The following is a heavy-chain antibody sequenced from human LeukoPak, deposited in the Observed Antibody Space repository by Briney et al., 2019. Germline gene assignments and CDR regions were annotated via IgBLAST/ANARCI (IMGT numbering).Heavy chain of an antibody. J-gene: IGHJ6*03. CDR2: IYYSGST. CDR3: ARGNYYYYYYMDV. D-gene: IGHD4-11*01. V-gene: IGHV4-59*01. CDR1: GGSISSYY. Sequence: SETLSLTCTVSGGSISSYYWSWIRQPPGKGLEWIGYIYYSGSTNYNPSLKSRVTISVDTSKNQFSLKLSSVTAADTAVYYCARGNYYYYYYMDVWGKGTTVTVSS.